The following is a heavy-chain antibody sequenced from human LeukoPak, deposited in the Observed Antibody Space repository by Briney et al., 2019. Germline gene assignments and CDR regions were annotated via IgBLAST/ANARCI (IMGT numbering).Heavy chain of an antibody. D-gene: IGHD2-2*01. Sequence: ASVKVSCKASGYTFTSYGISWVRQAPGQGLEWMGWISAYNGNTNYAQKLQGRVTMTTDTSTSTAYMELRSLRSDDTAVYYCAVVGYCSSTSCNSDYWGQGTLVTVSS. CDR3: AVVGYCSSTSCNSDY. CDR1: GYTFTSYG. V-gene: IGHV1-18*01. J-gene: IGHJ4*02. CDR2: ISAYNGNT.